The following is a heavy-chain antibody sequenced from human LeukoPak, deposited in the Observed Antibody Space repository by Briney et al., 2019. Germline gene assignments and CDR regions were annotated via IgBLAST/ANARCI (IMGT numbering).Heavy chain of an antibody. J-gene: IGHJ4*02. CDR2: ISYDGSNK. V-gene: IGHV3-30*18. D-gene: IGHD3-22*01. CDR3: AKEGDTYYYDNSGKLDY. CDR1: GFTFSNYG. Sequence: PGGSLRLSCAASGFTFSNYGMHWVRQAPGKGLEWVAVISYDGSNKYYADSVKGRFTISRDNSKNTLYLQMNSPRAEDTAVYYCAKEGDTYYYDNSGKLDYWGQGTLVTVSS.